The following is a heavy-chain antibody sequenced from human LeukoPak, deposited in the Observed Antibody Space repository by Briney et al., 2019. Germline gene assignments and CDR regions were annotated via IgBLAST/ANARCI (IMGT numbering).Heavy chain of an antibody. CDR2: INPNSGGT. CDR1: GYTFTGYY. D-gene: IGHD6-13*01. J-gene: IGHJ4*02. Sequence: ASVKVSCKASGYTFTGYYMHWVRQAPGQGLEWMGWINPNSGGTNHAQKFQGRVTMTRDTSISTAYMELSRLRSDDTAVYYCASLAAAGTGEGFLDYWGQGTLVTVSS. V-gene: IGHV1-2*02. CDR3: ASLAAAGTGEGFLDY.